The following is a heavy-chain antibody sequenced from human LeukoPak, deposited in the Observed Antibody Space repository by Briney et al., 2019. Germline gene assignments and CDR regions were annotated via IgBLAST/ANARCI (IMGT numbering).Heavy chain of an antibody. Sequence: GGSLRLSCAASGFTFDDYGMSWVRQAPGKGLEWVSGINWNGGSTGYADSVKGRFTIPRDNAKNSLYLQMNSLRAEDTALYYCARVHKTSGWYDYYYMDVWGKGTTVTVSS. CDR2: INWNGGST. D-gene: IGHD6-19*01. V-gene: IGHV3-20*04. CDR1: GFTFDDYG. CDR3: ARVHKTSGWYDYYYMDV. J-gene: IGHJ6*03.